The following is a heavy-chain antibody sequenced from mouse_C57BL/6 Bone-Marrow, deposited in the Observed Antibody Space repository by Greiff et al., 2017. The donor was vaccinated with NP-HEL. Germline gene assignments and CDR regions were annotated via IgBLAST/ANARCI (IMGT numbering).Heavy chain of an antibody. CDR1: GFSFNTYA. V-gene: IGHV10-1*01. Sequence: EVKVVESGGGLVQPKGSLKLSCAASGFSFNTYAMNWVRQAPGKGLEWVARIRSKSNNYATYYADSVKDRFTISRDDSESMLYLQMNNLKTEDTAMYYCVRHNYYGSSWGFAYWGQGTLVTVSA. J-gene: IGHJ3*01. D-gene: IGHD1-1*01. CDR2: IRSKSNNYAT. CDR3: VRHNYYGSSWGFAY.